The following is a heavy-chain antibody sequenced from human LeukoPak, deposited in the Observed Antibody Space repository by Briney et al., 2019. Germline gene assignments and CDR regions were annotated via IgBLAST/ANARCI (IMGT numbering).Heavy chain of an antibody. D-gene: IGHD5-12*01. V-gene: IGHV3-33*06. Sequence: PGGSLRLSCAASGYTFSSYGMHWVRQAPGKGLEWVAVIWYDGSNKYYADSVKGRFTISRDNSKNTLYLQMSSLRAEDTAVYYCAKDLGGYDLGPSDYWGQGTLVTVSS. CDR3: AKDLGGYDLGPSDY. J-gene: IGHJ4*02. CDR2: IWYDGSNK. CDR1: GYTFSSYG.